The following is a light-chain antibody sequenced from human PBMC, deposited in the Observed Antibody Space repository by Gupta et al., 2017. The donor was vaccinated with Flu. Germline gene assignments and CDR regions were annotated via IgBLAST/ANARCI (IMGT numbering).Light chain of an antibody. CDR1: QSVSSSY. V-gene: IGKV3-20*01. CDR2: GAS. CDR3: PQYGSTNLT. J-gene: IGKJ1*01. Sequence: IVLSPSLGTLSLSPGESATLSCRASQSVSSSYLAWYRQKPCQAPRLHIYGASSRATGIPDRLGGGGSGTDCTRTRRRLGPEEWAVDYCPQYGSTNLTFGQGTKVDIK.